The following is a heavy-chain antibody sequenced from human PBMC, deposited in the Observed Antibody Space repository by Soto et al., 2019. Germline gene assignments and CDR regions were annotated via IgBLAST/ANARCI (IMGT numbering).Heavy chain of an antibody. D-gene: IGHD3-10*01. CDR1: GGTFSSYT. V-gene: IGHV1-69*02. CDR2: IIPILGIA. Sequence: QVQLVQSGAEVKKPGSSVKVSCKASGGTFSSYTISWVRQAPGQGLEWMGRIIPILGIANYAQKFQGRVTITADNSTSTAYMELSSLRSEDTAVYYCATPLPYGSGSYYRWGQGTLVTVSS. J-gene: IGHJ5*02. CDR3: ATPLPYGSGSYYR.